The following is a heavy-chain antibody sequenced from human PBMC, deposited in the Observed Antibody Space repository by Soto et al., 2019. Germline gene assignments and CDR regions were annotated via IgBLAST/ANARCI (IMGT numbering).Heavy chain of an antibody. CDR1: GGSFSGYY. D-gene: IGHD2-15*01. J-gene: IGHJ6*02. CDR3: ARGSAALPPYYYYYYGMDV. CDR2: INHSGST. V-gene: IGHV4-34*01. Sequence: SETLALTCAVYGGSFSGYYWSWIRQPPGKGLEWIGEINHSGSTNYNPSLKSRVTISVDTSKNQFSLKLSSVTAADTAVYYCARGSAALPPYYYYYYGMDVWGQGTTVTVSS.